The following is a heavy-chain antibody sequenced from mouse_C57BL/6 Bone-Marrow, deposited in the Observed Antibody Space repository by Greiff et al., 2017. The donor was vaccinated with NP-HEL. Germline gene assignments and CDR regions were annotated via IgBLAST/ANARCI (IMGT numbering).Heavy chain of an antibody. Sequence: EVQLQESGGGLVQPGGSLKLSCAASGFTFSDYYMYWVRQTPEKRLEWVAYISNGGGSTYYPDTVKGRFTISRDNAKNTLYLQMSRLKSEDTAMYYCASLYSNYEGAMDYWGQGTSVTVSS. D-gene: IGHD2-5*01. CDR3: ASLYSNYEGAMDY. V-gene: IGHV5-12*01. CDR1: GFTFSDYY. CDR2: ISNGGGST. J-gene: IGHJ4*01.